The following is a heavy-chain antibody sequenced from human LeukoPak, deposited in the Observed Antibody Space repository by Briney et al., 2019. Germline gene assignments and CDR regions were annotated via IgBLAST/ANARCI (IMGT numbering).Heavy chain of an antibody. CDR3: ARLSSSFGSDFDY. J-gene: IGHJ4*02. V-gene: IGHV4-59*01. D-gene: IGHD6-6*01. CDR1: GGSISSYY. CDR2: IYYSGST. Sequence: SETLSLTCTVSGGSISSYYWSWIRQPPGKGLEWIGYIYYSGSTNYNPSLKSRVTISVDTSKNQFSLKLSSVTATDTAVYYCARLSSSFGSDFDYWGQGTLVTVSS.